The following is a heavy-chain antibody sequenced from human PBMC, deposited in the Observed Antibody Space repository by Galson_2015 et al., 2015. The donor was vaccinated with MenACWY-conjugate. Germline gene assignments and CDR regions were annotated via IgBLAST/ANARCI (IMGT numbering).Heavy chain of an antibody. J-gene: IGHJ6*03. CDR1: GGSISSYY. D-gene: IGHD3-3*02. Sequence: TLSLTCTVSGGSISSYYWSWIRQPPGKGLEWIGYIYYSGSTNYNPSLKSRVTISVDTSKNQFSLKLSSVTAADTAVYYCARHWSKPDYLDVWGQGTTVTVSS. CDR3: ARHWSKPDYLDV. CDR2: IYYSGST. V-gene: IGHV4-59*01.